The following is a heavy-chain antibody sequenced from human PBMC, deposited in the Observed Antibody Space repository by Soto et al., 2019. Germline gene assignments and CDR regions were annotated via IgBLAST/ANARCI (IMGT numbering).Heavy chain of an antibody. CDR3: ARGRSGYYTKGWFDP. CDR1: GYTFTGYY. Sequence: ASVKVSCKASGYTFTGYYMHWVRQAPGQGLEWMGWINPNSGSTNYAQKFQGRVTMTRDTSISTAYMELSRLRSDDTAVYYCARGRSGYYTKGWFDPWGQGTLVTVSS. CDR2: INPNSGST. J-gene: IGHJ5*02. D-gene: IGHD3-3*01. V-gene: IGHV1-2*02.